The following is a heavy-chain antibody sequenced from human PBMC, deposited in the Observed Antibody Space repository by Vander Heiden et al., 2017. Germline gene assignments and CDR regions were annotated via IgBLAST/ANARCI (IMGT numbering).Heavy chain of an antibody. CDR2: ISNSGSST. CDR1: GFTFSSYA. Sequence: EVLLLESGGGLVQPGESLRLPCAASGFTFSSYAMSWVRQAPGKGLEWVSAISNSGSSTNFADSVKGRFTISRDNSKYTLYLQMNSLRAEDTAVYFCAKGRESRGAYRPFDFWGQGILVTVSS. CDR3: AKGRESRGAYRPFDF. V-gene: IGHV3-23*01. D-gene: IGHD3-16*01. J-gene: IGHJ4*02.